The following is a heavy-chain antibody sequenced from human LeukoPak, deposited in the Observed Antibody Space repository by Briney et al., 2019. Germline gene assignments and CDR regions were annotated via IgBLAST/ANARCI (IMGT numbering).Heavy chain of an antibody. D-gene: IGHD3-9*01. CDR2: LSPNSGGT. Sequence: SVKVSRKASGYTFTRHYMHLVRQAPGQGLEWMGGLSPNSGGTNYAQKSQGRVTMTRHNSLSTAHIALDDLRSDDTGVYHCAKEGTYYDMPTVLVSPQFDFWGQGTLVTVSS. V-gene: IGHV1-2*02. CDR1: GYTFTRHY. J-gene: IGHJ4*02. CDR3: AKEGTYYDMPTVLVSPQFDF.